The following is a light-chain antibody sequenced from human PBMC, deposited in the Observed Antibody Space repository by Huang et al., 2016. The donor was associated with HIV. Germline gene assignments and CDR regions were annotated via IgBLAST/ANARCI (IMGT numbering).Light chain of an antibody. Sequence: DIQMTQSPSTLSAAVGDRVTITCRASQSISSWLAWYQQKPGKAPKLLIYKASSLESGVPSRFGGSGSRTEFTLTISSLQPDDFATYYCQQYNSYWTFGQGTKVEIK. CDR2: KAS. J-gene: IGKJ1*01. CDR3: QQYNSYWT. V-gene: IGKV1-5*03. CDR1: QSISSW.